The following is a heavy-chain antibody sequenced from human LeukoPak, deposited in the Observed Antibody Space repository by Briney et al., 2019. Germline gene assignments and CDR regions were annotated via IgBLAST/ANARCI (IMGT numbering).Heavy chain of an antibody. J-gene: IGHJ4*02. CDR3: VRPGLGAYFDS. D-gene: IGHD4/OR15-4a*01. V-gene: IGHV4-61*02. CDR1: GGSISSGSYY. CDR2: IYTSGST. Sequence: SQTLSLTCTVSGGSISSGSYYWSWIRQPAGKGLEWIGRIYTSGSTNYNPSLKSRVTISVDTSKNQFSLKLSSVTAADTALYYCVRPGLGAYFDSWGQGILVTVSS.